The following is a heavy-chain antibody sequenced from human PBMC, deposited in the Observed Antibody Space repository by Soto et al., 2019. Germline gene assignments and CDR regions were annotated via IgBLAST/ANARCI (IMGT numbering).Heavy chain of an antibody. CDR1: GFTFSNYA. J-gene: IGHJ2*01. CDR3: ARPLWRDDYNWGYFDL. V-gene: IGHV3-23*01. Sequence: GGSLRLSCSASGFTFSNYAVTWVRQAPGKGLEWVSTISGSGGSTYYADSVKGRFTISRDNFKNTLYLQMNSLRAEDTAVYYCARPLWRDDYNWGYFDLWGRGTLVTVSS. D-gene: IGHD4-4*01. CDR2: ISGSGGST.